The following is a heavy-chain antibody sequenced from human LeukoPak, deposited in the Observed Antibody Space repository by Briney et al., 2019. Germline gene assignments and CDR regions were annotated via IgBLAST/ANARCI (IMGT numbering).Heavy chain of an antibody. CDR3: ARQLPARIQSAFDL. J-gene: IGHJ3*01. Sequence: GGSLRLSCAASDFIFSVYWMTWVCQAPGRGLEWVADIKGDGREKSYVDSVKGRFTISRDNAKNSLYLQMDSLRVDDSAVYYCARQLPARIQSAFDLWGQGTMVTVSS. D-gene: IGHD2-2*01. CDR2: IKGDGREK. V-gene: IGHV3-7*01. CDR1: DFIFSVYW.